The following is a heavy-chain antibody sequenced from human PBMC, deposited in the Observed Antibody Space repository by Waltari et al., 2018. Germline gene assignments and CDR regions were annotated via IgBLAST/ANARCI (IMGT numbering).Heavy chain of an antibody. CDR2: IWYDGDNK. D-gene: IGHD6-19*01. J-gene: IGHJ4*02. Sequence: QVQLVVSGGGVVQPGKSLRLSCAASGFSFSSYAMHWVRQAPGKGLEWLAGIWYDGDNKYYGDSVRGRFTISGDNSKNTLYLQLNSLRAEDTAVYYCARASIAVEERGDDYFHYWGQGTLVTVSS. CDR3: ARASIAVEERGDDYFHY. V-gene: IGHV3-33*01. CDR1: GFSFSSYA.